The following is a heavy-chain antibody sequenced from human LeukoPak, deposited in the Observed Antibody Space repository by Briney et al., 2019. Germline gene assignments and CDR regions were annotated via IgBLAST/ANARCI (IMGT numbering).Heavy chain of an antibody. CDR2: INPNSGGT. CDR3: ESSIAVAGTGFDY. V-gene: IGHV1-2*02. J-gene: IGHJ4*02. Sequence: ASVKVSCKASGYTFTGYYMHWVRQAPGQGLEWMGWINPNSGGTNYAQKFQGRVTMTRDTSISTAYMELSRLRSDDAAVYYWESSIAVAGTGFDYWGQGTLVTVSA. D-gene: IGHD6-19*01. CDR1: GYTFTGYY.